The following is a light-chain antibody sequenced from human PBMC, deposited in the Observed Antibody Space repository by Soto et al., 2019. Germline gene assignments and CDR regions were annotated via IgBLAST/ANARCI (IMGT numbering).Light chain of an antibody. CDR1: QSVSSN. CDR3: QQYNKWPPYT. J-gene: IGKJ2*01. Sequence: EIVMTQSPVALSVSPGERAALSCRASQSVSSNLAWYQQKPGQGPRLLIYGASTRATSIPARFSGSGSGTEFTLTINSLQSEDFAVYYCQQYNKWPPYTFGQGTKLEIK. CDR2: GAS. V-gene: IGKV3-15*01.